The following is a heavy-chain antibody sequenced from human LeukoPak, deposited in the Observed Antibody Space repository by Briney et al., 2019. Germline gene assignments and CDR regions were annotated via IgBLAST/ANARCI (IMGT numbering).Heavy chain of an antibody. Sequence: PSETLSLTCTVSGGTISSYYWSWIRQPPGKGLEWIGRIYTSGSTNYNPSLKSRVTMSVDTSKTQFSLKLSSVTAADTAVYYCASSSSWTPYSSYGMDVWGQGTTVTVSS. D-gene: IGHD6-13*01. CDR2: IYTSGST. CDR1: GGTISSYY. J-gene: IGHJ6*02. CDR3: ASSSSWTPYSSYGMDV. V-gene: IGHV4-4*07.